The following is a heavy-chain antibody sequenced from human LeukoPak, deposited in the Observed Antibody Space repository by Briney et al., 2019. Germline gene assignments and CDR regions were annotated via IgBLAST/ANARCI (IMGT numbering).Heavy chain of an antibody. CDR1: GFTFSSYA. CDR2: ISGSGGST. J-gene: IGHJ6*02. Sequence: GGSLRLSCAASGFTFSSYAISWVRQAPGKGLEWVSAISGSGGSTYYADSVKGRFTISRDNSKNTLYLQMNSLRAEGTAVYYCAKDRGYSYGYGMDVWGQGTTVTVSS. V-gene: IGHV3-23*01. D-gene: IGHD5-18*01. CDR3: AKDRGYSYGYGMDV.